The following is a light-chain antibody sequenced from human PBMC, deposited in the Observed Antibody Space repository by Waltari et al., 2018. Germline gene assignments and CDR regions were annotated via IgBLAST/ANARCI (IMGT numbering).Light chain of an antibody. Sequence: QSVLTQPPSASGTPGQRVTISCSGSSSNIGSNYGHWYQQLPGTAPKLLIYRNNQRPSGVPDRFSGSKAGTSASRAVSGLRSEDEADYYCATCDDRLSGPGVFGGGTKLTVL. J-gene: IGLJ3*02. CDR1: SSNIGSNY. V-gene: IGLV1-47*01. CDR3: ATCDDRLSGPGV. CDR2: RNN.